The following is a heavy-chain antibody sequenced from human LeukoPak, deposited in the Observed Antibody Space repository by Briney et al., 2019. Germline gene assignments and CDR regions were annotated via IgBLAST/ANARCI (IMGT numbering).Heavy chain of an antibody. V-gene: IGHV1-8*01. CDR2: MNPNSGNT. D-gene: IGHD2-15*01. Sequence: ASVKVSCKASGYTFTSYDINWVRQATGQGLEWMGWMNPNSGNTGYAQKFQGRVTMTRNTSISTAYMELSSLRSEDTAVYYCARGSGCSGGSCSYYYFDYWGQGPLVTVSS. CDR3: ARGSGCSGGSCSYYYFDY. CDR1: GYTFTSYD. J-gene: IGHJ4*02.